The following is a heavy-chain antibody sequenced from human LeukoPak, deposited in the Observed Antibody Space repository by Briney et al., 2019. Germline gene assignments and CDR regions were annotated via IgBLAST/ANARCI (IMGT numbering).Heavy chain of an antibody. J-gene: IGHJ5*02. V-gene: IGHV1-8*01. CDR2: MNPNSGNT. CDR1: GYTFTSYD. Sequence: GASVKVSCKASGYTFTSYDINWVRQATGQGLEWMGWMNPNSGNTGYAQKFQGRVTMTRNTSISTAYMELSSLRSDDTAVYYCAREGNGGEAAATDINNWFDPWGQGTLVTVSS. D-gene: IGHD6-13*01. CDR3: AREGNGGEAAATDINNWFDP.